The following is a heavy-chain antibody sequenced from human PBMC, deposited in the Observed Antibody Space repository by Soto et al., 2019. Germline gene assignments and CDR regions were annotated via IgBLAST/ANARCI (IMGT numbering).Heavy chain of an antibody. V-gene: IGHV2-26*01. J-gene: IGHJ5*02. CDR1: GFSLSNARMG. Sequence: SGPTLVNPTEALTLTCTVSGFSLSNARMGVSWIRQPPGKALEWLAHIFSNDEKSYSTSLKSRLTISKDTSKSQVVLTMTNMDSVDTATYYCARSSRGSNWFDPWGQGTLVTVSS. CDR3: ARSSRGSNWFDP. D-gene: IGHD1-26*01. CDR2: IFSNDEK.